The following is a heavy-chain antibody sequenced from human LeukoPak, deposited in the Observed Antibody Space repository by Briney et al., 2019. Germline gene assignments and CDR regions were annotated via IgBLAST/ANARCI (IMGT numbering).Heavy chain of an antibody. CDR1: GFTFSRYS. D-gene: IGHD3-10*01. V-gene: IGHV3-21*01. CDR2: ISSSSSYI. Sequence: GGSLRLSCAASGFTFSRYSMNWVRQAPGKGLEWVSSISSSSSYIYYADTVKGRFTISRDNAKNSLYLQMNSLRAEGTAVYYCARGHGSGSYYNDYYFDYWGQGTLVTVSS. J-gene: IGHJ4*02. CDR3: ARGHGSGSYYNDYYFDY.